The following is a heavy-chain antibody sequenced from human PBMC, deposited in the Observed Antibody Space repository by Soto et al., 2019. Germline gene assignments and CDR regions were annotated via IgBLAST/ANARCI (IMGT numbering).Heavy chain of an antibody. CDR1: GFTFSNYW. CDR2: INRDGSTT. J-gene: IGHJ4*02. D-gene: IGHD5-12*01. Sequence: EVQLVESGGGLVQPGGSLRLSCAASGFTFSNYWMHWVRHTPGKGLVWVSRINRDGSTTTYADSVKGRSTISRDKAKNTSDLQMNSLGSEDTAVYYCARTSAGYRFNFWGQGTLVTVAA. CDR3: ARTSAGYRFNF. V-gene: IGHV3-74*01.